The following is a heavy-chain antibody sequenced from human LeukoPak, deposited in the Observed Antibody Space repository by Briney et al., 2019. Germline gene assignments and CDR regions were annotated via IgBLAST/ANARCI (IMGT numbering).Heavy chain of an antibody. Sequence: GGSLRLSCAASGFTFSSYSMNWVRQATEKGLEWVSSISSSSSYIYYADSVKGRFTISRDNAKNSLYLQMNSLRAEDTAVYYCARDLYGDRDYGMDVWGQGTTVTVSS. D-gene: IGHD4-17*01. J-gene: IGHJ6*02. CDR1: GFTFSSYS. CDR3: ARDLYGDRDYGMDV. CDR2: ISSSSSYI. V-gene: IGHV3-21*01.